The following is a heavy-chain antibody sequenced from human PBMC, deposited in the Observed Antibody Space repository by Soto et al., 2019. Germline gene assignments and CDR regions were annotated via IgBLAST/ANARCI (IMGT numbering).Heavy chain of an antibody. CDR2: ISDDGNYK. Sequence: QVQLVESGGGVVQPGRSLRLSCAASGFTFSTHAMHWVRQAPGKGLEWVAVISDDGNYKSNADSVKGRFTISRDNSKNTLYVQMNSLRAEDTAVYFCARDRCSTVTEIDYWGQGTLVTVSS. J-gene: IGHJ4*02. CDR1: GFTFSTHA. D-gene: IGHD4-17*01. V-gene: IGHV3-30*04. CDR3: ARDRCSTVTEIDY.